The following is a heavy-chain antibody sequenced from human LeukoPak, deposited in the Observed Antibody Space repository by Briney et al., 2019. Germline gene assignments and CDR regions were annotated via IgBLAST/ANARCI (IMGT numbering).Heavy chain of an antibody. CDR1: GGSISSYY. Sequence: SETLSLTWTVSGGSISSYYWSWIRQPPGKGLEWIGYIYYSGSTNYNPSLKSRVTISVDTSENQFSLKLSSVTAADTAVYYCARRAGSSWTLFDYWGQGTLVTVSS. V-gene: IGHV4-59*01. CDR3: ARRAGSSWTLFDY. D-gene: IGHD6-13*01. J-gene: IGHJ4*02. CDR2: IYYSGST.